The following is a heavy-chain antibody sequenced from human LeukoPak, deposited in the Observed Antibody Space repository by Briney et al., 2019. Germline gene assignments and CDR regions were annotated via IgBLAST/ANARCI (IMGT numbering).Heavy chain of an antibody. J-gene: IGHJ4*02. D-gene: IGHD1-26*01. Sequence: GGSLRLSRAASGFTFSSYWMSWVRQAPGKGLEWVANIKQDGSEKYYVDSVKGRFTISRDNVKNSLYLQMNSLRAEDTAVYYCASLISGSYYWGVDYWGQGTLVTVSS. CDR1: GFTFSSYW. CDR3: ASLISGSYYWGVDY. V-gene: IGHV3-7*01. CDR2: IKQDGSEK.